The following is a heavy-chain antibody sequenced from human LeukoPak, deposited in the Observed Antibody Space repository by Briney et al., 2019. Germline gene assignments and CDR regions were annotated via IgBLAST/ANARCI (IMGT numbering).Heavy chain of an antibody. CDR2: IYSGGRT. CDR3: ARGLGRELDGAFDI. D-gene: IGHD3-10*01. V-gene: IGHV3-53*01. J-gene: IGHJ3*02. Sequence: PGGSLRLSCAASGFIVSSNYMSWVRQPPAKGLVWGPVIYSGGRTYYADSVKGRFTISRDNSRNTLYLQMNNLRAEDTAVYYCARGLGRELDGAFDIWGQGTMVTVSS. CDR1: GFIVSSNY.